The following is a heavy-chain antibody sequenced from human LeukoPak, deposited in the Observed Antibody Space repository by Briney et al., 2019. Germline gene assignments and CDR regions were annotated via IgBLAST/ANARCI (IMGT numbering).Heavy chain of an antibody. D-gene: IGHD2-15*01. V-gene: IGHV1-2*02. CDR2: INPNSGGT. J-gene: IGHJ4*02. CDR3: ARSIVVVVAATPDY. CDR1: GYTFTGYY. Sequence: ASVKDSCKASGYTFTGYYMHWVRQAPGQGLEWMGWINPNSGGTNYAQKFQGRVTMTRDTSISTAYMELSRLRSDDTAVYYCARSIVVVVAATPDYWGQGTLVTVSS.